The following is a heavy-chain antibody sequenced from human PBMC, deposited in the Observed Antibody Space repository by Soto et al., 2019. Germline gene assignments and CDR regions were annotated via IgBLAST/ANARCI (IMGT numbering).Heavy chain of an antibody. CDR3: ARRYGSAIDY. Sequence: SETLSLTCTVSGDSITSYYWSWIRQPPGKGLEWIGYIYCSGSTNCNPSLKSRVTISVDTSKNQFSLKLSSATAADTAVYYCARRYGSAIDYWGQGTLVTVSS. D-gene: IGHD1-26*01. J-gene: IGHJ4*02. CDR1: GDSITSYY. V-gene: IGHV4-59*08. CDR2: IYCSGST.